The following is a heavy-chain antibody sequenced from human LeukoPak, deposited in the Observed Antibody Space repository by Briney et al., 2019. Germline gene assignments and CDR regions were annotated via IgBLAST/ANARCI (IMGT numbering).Heavy chain of an antibody. CDR1: GYTFTTYG. Sequence: ASVKVSCKASGYTFTTYGITWVRQAPGRGLEWMGWINTYKGNTNYAQNVQGRVTMTTDTSTSTAYMELRSLRSDDTAVYYCARVLVEGDDAFDIWGQGTMVTVSS. V-gene: IGHV1-18*01. D-gene: IGHD2-15*01. CDR2: INTYKGNT. CDR3: ARVLVEGDDAFDI. J-gene: IGHJ3*02.